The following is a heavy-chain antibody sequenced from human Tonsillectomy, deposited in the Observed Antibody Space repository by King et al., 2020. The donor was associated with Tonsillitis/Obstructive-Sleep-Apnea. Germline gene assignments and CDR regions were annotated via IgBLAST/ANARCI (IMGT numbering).Heavy chain of an antibody. Sequence: VQLVESGGGLVQPGGSLRLSCAASGFTFSAFWMHWVRQAPGKGLAWVSRINGDGSDTAYADSVKGRFHVSRDNAKDTLYLQMTSLRAEDTAVYYCARDLTTLGGYWGQGTLVTVSS. D-gene: IGHD1-14*01. CDR2: INGDGSDT. CDR1: GFTFSAFW. J-gene: IGHJ4*02. CDR3: ARDLTTLGGY. V-gene: IGHV3-74*01.